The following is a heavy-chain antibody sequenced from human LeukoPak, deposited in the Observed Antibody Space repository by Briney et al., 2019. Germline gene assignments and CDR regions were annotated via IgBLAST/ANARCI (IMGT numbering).Heavy chain of an antibody. CDR1: GFTLSSYG. CDR3: AKDPPRGSGDAFDI. D-gene: IGHD2-15*01. CDR2: ISYDGSNK. V-gene: IGHV3-30*18. J-gene: IGHJ3*02. Sequence: GRSLRLSCAASGFTLSSYGVHWVRQAPGKGLEWVAVISYDGSNKYYADSVKGRFTISRDNSKNTLYLQMNSLRAEDTAVYYCAKDPPRGSGDAFDIWGQGTRVTVSA.